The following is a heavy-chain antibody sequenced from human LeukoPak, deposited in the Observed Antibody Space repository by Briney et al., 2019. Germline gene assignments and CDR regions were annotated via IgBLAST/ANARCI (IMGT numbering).Heavy chain of an antibody. V-gene: IGHV1-18*01. CDR2: INAYNGNT. J-gene: IGHJ6*03. CDR3: ARDRHIAAAVYYYYMDV. CDR1: GYTVTSYI. Sequence: ASVKVSCKASGYTVTSYIISWVRQAPGQGLEWMGWINAYNGNTDYAQRVQGRVNMTTDTSTSTAYMELRSLRSDDTAVYYCARDRHIAAAVYYYYMDVWGKGTPVTVSS. D-gene: IGHD6-13*01.